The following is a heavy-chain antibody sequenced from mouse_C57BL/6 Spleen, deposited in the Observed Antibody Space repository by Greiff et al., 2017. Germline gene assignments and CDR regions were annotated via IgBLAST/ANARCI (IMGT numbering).Heavy chain of an antibody. V-gene: IGHV1-4*01. CDR3: ARVDYDVGMDY. CDR1: GYTFTSYT. D-gene: IGHD2-4*01. J-gene: IGHJ4*01. Sequence: QVQLQQSGAELARPGASVKMSCKASGYTFTSYTMHWVKQRPGQGLEWIGYINPSSGYTKYNQKFKDKATLTADKSSSTAYMQLSSLTSEDSAVYYCARVDYDVGMDYWGQGTSVTVSS. CDR2: INPSSGYT.